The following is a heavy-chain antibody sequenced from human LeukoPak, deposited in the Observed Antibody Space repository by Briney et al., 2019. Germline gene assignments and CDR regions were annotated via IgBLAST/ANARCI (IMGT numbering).Heavy chain of an antibody. D-gene: IGHD2-15*01. CDR2: IYYSGST. Sequence: PSETLSLTCTVSGGSISSSSYYWGWIRQPPGKGLEWIGSIYYSGSTNYNPSLKSRVTISVDTSKNQFSLKLSSVTAADTAVYYCAREGSGGSLGAFDIWGQGTMVTVSS. V-gene: IGHV4-39*07. CDR3: AREGSGGSLGAFDI. CDR1: GGSISSSSYY. J-gene: IGHJ3*02.